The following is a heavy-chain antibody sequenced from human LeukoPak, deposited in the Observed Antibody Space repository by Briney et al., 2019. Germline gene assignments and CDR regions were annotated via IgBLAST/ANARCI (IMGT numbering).Heavy chain of an antibody. J-gene: IGHJ4*02. V-gene: IGHV5-51*01. CDR2: IYPGDSDT. CDR3: ARHSYGDHYYFDY. CDR1: VYSFTSYW. Sequence: GESLKISCKGSVYSFTSYWIGWVSQMPGKGLEWMGIIYPGDSDTRYSPSFQGQVTISADKSISTAYLQWSSLKASDTAMYYCARHSYGDHYYFDYWGQGTLVTVSS. D-gene: IGHD4-17*01.